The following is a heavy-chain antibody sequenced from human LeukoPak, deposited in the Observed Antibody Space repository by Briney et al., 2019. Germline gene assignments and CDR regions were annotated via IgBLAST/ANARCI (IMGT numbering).Heavy chain of an antibody. V-gene: IGHV3-30*04. J-gene: IGHJ4*02. CDR1: GFTFSSYA. CDR3: ARDCRGAKQWLGNFDY. D-gene: IGHD6-19*01. CDR2: ISYDGSNK. Sequence: GRSLRLSCAASGFTFSSYAMQWVRQAPGKGLEWVAVISYDGSNKYYADSVKGRFTISRDNSKNTLYLQMNSLRAEDTAVYYCARDCRGAKQWLGNFDYWGQGTLVTVSS.